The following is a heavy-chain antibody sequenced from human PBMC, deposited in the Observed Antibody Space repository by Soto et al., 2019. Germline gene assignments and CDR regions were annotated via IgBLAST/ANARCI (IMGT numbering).Heavy chain of an antibody. V-gene: IGHV4-31*03. J-gene: IGHJ5*01. CDR1: GGSISSGGYY. Sequence: PSETLSLTCTVSGGSISSGGYYWNWIRQHPGKGLEWIGYIYNSGNTYYNPSLKSRVAISIDRSENQFSLKLTSVTAADTAVYSCAKGACSSTACYEFDSWGQGTLVTVSS. CDR2: IYNSGNT. CDR3: AKGACSSTACYEFDS. D-gene: IGHD2-2*01.